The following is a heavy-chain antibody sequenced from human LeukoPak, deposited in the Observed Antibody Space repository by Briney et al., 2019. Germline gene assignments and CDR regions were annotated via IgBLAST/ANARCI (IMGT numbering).Heavy chain of an antibody. J-gene: IGHJ4*02. D-gene: IGHD6-19*01. Sequence: GGCLRHSCAASGLILRSYTMTWVRQAPGKGLEWVSAISASGRDTYYADSVKGRFTISRDNSKRTLYLQMNSLRAEDTALYYCAKDEFGSGWYGGFDDWGQGTPVTVSS. V-gene: IGHV3-23*01. CDR2: ISASGRDT. CDR3: AKDEFGSGWYGGFDD. CDR1: GLILRSYT.